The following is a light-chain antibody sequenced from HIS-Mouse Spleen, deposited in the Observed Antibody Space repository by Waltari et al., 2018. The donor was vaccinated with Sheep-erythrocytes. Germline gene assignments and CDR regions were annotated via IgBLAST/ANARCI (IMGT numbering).Light chain of an antibody. CDR2: DVS. Sequence: QSALTQPRSVSGSPVQSVPISCTGTSSDGGVHNDVSWYQQHPGKAPTLMIYDVSKRPSGVPDRFSGSKSGNTASLTISGLQAEDEADYYCCSYAGSYNHVFATGTKVTVL. J-gene: IGLJ1*01. V-gene: IGLV2-11*01. CDR3: CSYAGSYNHV. CDR1: SSDGGVHND.